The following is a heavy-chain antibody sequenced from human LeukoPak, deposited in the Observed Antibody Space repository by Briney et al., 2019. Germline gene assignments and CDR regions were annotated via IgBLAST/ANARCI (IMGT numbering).Heavy chain of an antibody. CDR2: ISGSGGST. CDR1: GFTFSSYA. J-gene: IGHJ4*02. D-gene: IGHD2-15*01. V-gene: IGHV3-23*01. Sequence: PGGSLRLSCAASGFTFSSYAISWVRQAPGKGLEWVSAISGSGGSTYYADSVKGRFTISRDNSKNTLYLQMNSLRAEDTAVYYCAKDFSGYCSGGSCPTPFDYWGQGTLVTVSS. CDR3: AKDFSGYCSGGSCPTPFDY.